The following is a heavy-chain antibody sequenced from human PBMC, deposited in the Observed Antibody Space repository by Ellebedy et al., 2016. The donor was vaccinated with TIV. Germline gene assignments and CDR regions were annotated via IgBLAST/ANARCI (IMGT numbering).Heavy chain of an antibody. D-gene: IGHD1-1*01. CDR3: ALNWNDSPVGGMDV. Sequence: PGGSLRLSCAASGVTFSSYSLNWVRQAPGKGLEWVSYISSRSSTIYYADSVKGRFTIFRDNAKNSLYLQTNSLRDEDTDVYYCALNWNDSPVGGMDVWGQGTTVTVSS. V-gene: IGHV3-48*02. CDR1: GVTFSSYS. CDR2: ISSRSSTI. J-gene: IGHJ6*02.